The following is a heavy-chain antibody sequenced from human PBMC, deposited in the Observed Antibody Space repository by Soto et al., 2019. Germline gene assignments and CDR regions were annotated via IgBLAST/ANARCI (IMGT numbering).Heavy chain of an antibody. CDR2: VSYDGNFK. D-gene: IGHD2-2*01. J-gene: IGHJ4*02. CDR1: GFSFSEHG. V-gene: IGHV3-30*03. Sequence: QVQLVESGGGVVQPGRSLRLSCTASGFSFSEHGMHWVRQAPGRGLEWVAGVSYDGNFKYYTASVQGRFSVSRDSSKDTLYLHMNSLKSEDTALYYCARRHCNRTRCSNHFDQWGQGSLVTVSS. CDR3: ARRHCNRTRCSNHFDQ.